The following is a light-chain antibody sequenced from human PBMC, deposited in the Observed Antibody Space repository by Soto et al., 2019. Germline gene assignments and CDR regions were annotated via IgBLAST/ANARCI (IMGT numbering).Light chain of an antibody. CDR3: LQSLHFPLT. CDR2: EVS. Sequence: EIVKTQTPLSLSVTPGQSASISCKSSQTLLHSNGKSYLYWYLQKAGQAPQLLIYEVSKRFSGVPDRFSGSGAGTDFTLKISRVEAEDVGVYYCLQSLHFPLTFGGGTKVEIK. V-gene: IGKV2D-29*01. CDR1: QTLLHSNGKSY. J-gene: IGKJ4*01.